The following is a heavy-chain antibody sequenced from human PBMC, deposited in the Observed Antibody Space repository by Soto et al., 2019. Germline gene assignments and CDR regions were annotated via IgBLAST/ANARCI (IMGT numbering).Heavy chain of an antibody. Sequence: GGSLRLSCAASGFTFSSYSMNWVRQAPGKGLEWVSSISSSSSYIYYADSVKGRFTISRDNAKNSLYLQMNSLRAEDTAVYYCARDLGYCTNGVCSKTNWFDPWGQGTLVTVSS. D-gene: IGHD2-8*01. J-gene: IGHJ5*02. CDR3: ARDLGYCTNGVCSKTNWFDP. CDR1: GFTFSSYS. CDR2: ISSSSSYI. V-gene: IGHV3-21*01.